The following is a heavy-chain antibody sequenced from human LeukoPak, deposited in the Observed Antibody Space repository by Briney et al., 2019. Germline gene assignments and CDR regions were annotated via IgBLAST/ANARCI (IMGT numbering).Heavy chain of an antibody. Sequence: QPGGSLRLSCAASGFTFSNYEMNWVRQAPGKGLEWVSYISSSGSIYYADSVKGRFTISRDNAKNSPYLQMNSLRAEDTAIYYCASTNYYDSSGFSNWFDPWGQGTLVTVSS. V-gene: IGHV3-48*03. J-gene: IGHJ5*02. CDR2: ISSSGSI. D-gene: IGHD3-22*01. CDR1: GFTFSNYE. CDR3: ASTNYYDSSGFSNWFDP.